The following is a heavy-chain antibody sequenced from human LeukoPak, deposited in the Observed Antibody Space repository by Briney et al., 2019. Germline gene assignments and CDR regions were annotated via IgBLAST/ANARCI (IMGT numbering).Heavy chain of an antibody. J-gene: IGHJ6*02. CDR2: IIPILGIA. CDR1: GGTFSSYA. CDR3: ARVLRSQQTYYYYGMDV. V-gene: IGHV1-69*04. Sequence: ASVKVSCKASGGTFSSYAISWVRQAPGQGLEWMGRIIPILGIANYAQKFQGRVTITADKSTSTAYMELSSLRSEDTAVYYCARVLRSQQTYYYYGMDVWGQGTTVTVSS. D-gene: IGHD4-17*01.